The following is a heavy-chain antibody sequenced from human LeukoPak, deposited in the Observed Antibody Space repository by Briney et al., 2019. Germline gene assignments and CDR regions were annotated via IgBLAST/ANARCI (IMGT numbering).Heavy chain of an antibody. Sequence: PGGSLRLSCAASGFTFSSYAMSWVRQAPEKGLEWVSAISGSGGFTYYADSVKGRFTFSRDNSKNTVYLQMNSLRAEDTAVYYCARDGLLYYYGSGSLDYWGQGTLVTASS. J-gene: IGHJ4*02. V-gene: IGHV3-23*01. CDR3: ARDGLLYYYGSGSLDY. CDR1: GFTFSSYA. D-gene: IGHD3-10*01. CDR2: ISGSGGFT.